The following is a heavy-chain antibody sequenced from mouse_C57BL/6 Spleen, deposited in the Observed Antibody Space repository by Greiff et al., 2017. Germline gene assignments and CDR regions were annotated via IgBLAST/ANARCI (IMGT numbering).Heavy chain of an antibody. J-gene: IGHJ2*01. CDR1: GYTFTDYN. Sequence: VQLQQSGPELVKPGASVKMSCKASGYTFTDYNMHWVKQSHGKSLEWIGYINPNNGGTSYNQKFKGKATLTVNKSSSTAYMELRSLTSEASAVYYCAKPPWVVETLDYWCQGTTLTVSS. D-gene: IGHD1-1*01. CDR2: INPNNGGT. CDR3: AKPPWVVETLDY. V-gene: IGHV1-22*01.